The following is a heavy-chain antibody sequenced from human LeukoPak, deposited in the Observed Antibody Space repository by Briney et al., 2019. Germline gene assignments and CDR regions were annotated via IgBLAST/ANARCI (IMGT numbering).Heavy chain of an antibody. J-gene: IGHJ6*02. D-gene: IGHD2-15*01. CDR2: IYYSGST. V-gene: IGHV4-39*01. CDR1: GGSIISGSYY. Sequence: SQTLSLTWTVSGGSIISGSYYWGWIRQPPGKGLEWIGRIYYSGSTYYNPSLKSRVTISVDTSKNQFSLKLRSVTAADTAVYYCARHPCSGGSCPLDYYYYYGMDVWGQGTTVTVSS. CDR3: ARHPCSGGSCPLDYYYYYGMDV.